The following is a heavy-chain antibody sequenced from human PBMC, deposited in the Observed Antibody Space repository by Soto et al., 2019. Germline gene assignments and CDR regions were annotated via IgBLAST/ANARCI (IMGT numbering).Heavy chain of an antibody. CDR1: GGSISSSSYY. CDR3: ARLPHCNADGCIVDS. CDR2: IYYSGTT. D-gene: IGHD2-15*01. J-gene: IGHJ4*02. Sequence: QLQLQESGPGLLKPSETLSLTCTVSGGSISSSSYYWAWIRQPPGKGLEWIGSIYYSGTTYYTASLRSRLTMSVDTSKNQFSLNVNSVTAADTAVYYCARLPHCNADGCIVDSWGQGILVTVSS. V-gene: IGHV4-39*01.